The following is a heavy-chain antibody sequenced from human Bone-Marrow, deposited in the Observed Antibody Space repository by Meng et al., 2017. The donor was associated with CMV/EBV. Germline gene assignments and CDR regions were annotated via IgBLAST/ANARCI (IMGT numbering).Heavy chain of an antibody. J-gene: IGHJ5*02. CDR2: INPNSGGT. Sequence: QRGQAGAEVKKPGASGKVSCKASGYTFTGYYMHWVRQAPGQGLEWMGWINPNSGGTNYAQKFQGRVTMTRDTSISTAYMELSRLRSDDTAVYYCARASTTVVTPSWFDPWGQGTLVTVSS. CDR1: GYTFTGYY. V-gene: IGHV1-2*02. CDR3: ARASTTVVTPSWFDP. D-gene: IGHD4-23*01.